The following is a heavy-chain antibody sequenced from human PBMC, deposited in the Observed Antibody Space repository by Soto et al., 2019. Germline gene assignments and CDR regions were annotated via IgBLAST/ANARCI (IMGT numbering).Heavy chain of an antibody. CDR3: ARGGPSGGSYYNWFDP. CDR1: GYTFTSYG. V-gene: IGHV1-18*01. D-gene: IGHD2-15*01. J-gene: IGHJ5*02. CDR2: ISAYNGNT. Sequence: ASVKVFCKASGYTFTSYGISWVRQAPGQGLEWMGWISAYNGNTNYAQKLQGRVTMATDTSTSTAYMELRSLRSDDTAVYYCARGGPSGGSYYNWFDPWGQGTLVTVSS.